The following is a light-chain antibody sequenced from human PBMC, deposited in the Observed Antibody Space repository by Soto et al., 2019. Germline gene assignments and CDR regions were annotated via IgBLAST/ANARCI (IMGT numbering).Light chain of an antibody. CDR2: GTT. CDR3: QRRSDWRPMT. Sequence: EILMTQFPATLSVSPGERATLSCRASQSVSRDLAWYQQKPGQAPRLVIYGTTNRAAGISDRFSGSGSGTDFSLTISSLEPEDFGVYDCQRRSDWRPMTVGQGTQLEIK. V-gene: IGKV3-11*01. CDR1: QSVSRD. J-gene: IGKJ5*01.